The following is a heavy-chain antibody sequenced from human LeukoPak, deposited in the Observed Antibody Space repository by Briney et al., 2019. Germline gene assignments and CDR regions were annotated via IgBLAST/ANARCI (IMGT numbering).Heavy chain of an antibody. V-gene: IGHV1-2*02. J-gene: IGHJ4*02. CDR1: GFTFNAYN. Sequence: ASVKVSCKASGFTFNAYNIHWVRQAPGQGLEWMGWINPKSGGANYAQKFQGRVTMTRDTSISTAYMELSRLRSDDTAVYYCARARAMVRGVTPDFDYWGQGTLVTVSS. CDR2: INPKSGGA. D-gene: IGHD3-10*01. CDR3: ARARAMVRGVTPDFDY.